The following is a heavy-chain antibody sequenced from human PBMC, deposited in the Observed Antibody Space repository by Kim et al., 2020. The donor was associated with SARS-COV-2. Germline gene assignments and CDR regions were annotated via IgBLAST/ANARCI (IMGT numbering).Heavy chain of an antibody. D-gene: IGHD6-13*01. CDR3: ARGGSSSWWGVDY. CDR1: GFTFSSYD. Sequence: GGSLRLSCAASGFTFSSYDMHWVRQATGKGLEWVSAIGTAGDTYYPGSVKGRFTISRENAKNSLYLQMNSLRAGDTAVYYCARGGSSSWWGVDYWGQGTLVTVSS. CDR2: IGTAGDT. V-gene: IGHV3-13*01. J-gene: IGHJ4*02.